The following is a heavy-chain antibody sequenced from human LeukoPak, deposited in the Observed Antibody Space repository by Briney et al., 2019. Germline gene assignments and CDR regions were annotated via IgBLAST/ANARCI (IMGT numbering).Heavy chain of an antibody. Sequence: ASVKVSCKASGYTFTGYYMHWVRQAPGQGLEWMGWINPNSGGTNYAQKFQGRVTMTRDTSISTAYMELSRLRSDDTAVYYCARGSPNYGADYFDYWGQGTLVTVSS. CDR1: GYTFTGYY. CDR2: INPNSGGT. D-gene: IGHD4-17*01. V-gene: IGHV1-2*02. CDR3: ARGSPNYGADYFDY. J-gene: IGHJ4*02.